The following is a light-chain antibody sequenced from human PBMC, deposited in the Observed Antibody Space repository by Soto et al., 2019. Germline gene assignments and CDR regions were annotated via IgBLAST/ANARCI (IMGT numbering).Light chain of an antibody. Sequence: EIVMTHSPATLSVSPGERATLSCRASQSVGSNLAWYQHKPGQSPRLLIYGASTRATGVPARFSGSGSGTEFTLTISSLQSEDFAVYYCQQYNNYITFGQGTRLEIK. J-gene: IGKJ5*01. CDR3: QQYNNYIT. V-gene: IGKV3-15*01. CDR2: GAS. CDR1: QSVGSN.